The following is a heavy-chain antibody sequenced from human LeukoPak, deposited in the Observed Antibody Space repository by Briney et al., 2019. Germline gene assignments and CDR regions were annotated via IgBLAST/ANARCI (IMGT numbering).Heavy chain of an antibody. Sequence: ASVKVSCKASGYTFTGYYMHWVRQAPGQGPEWMGWINPASGDTNYVQKFQGRVTMTRDTSINTAYMGMNSLRTDDTAVYFCARGDNWNYLSPDSWGQGTLVTVSS. V-gene: IGHV1-2*02. D-gene: IGHD1-7*01. CDR3: ARGDNWNYLSPDS. CDR2: INPASGDT. J-gene: IGHJ4*02. CDR1: GYTFTGYY.